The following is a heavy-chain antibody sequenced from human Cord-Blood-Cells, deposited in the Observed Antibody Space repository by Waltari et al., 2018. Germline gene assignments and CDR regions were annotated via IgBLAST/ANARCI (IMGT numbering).Heavy chain of an antibody. CDR2: IYYSGST. J-gene: IGHJ5*02. D-gene: IGHD6-13*01. CDR3: ARHRGAAAGSLVRWFDP. V-gene: IGHV4-59*08. CDR1: GGSISSYY. Sequence: QVQLQESGPGLVKPSETLSLTCTVSGGSISSYYWSWIRQPPGKGLEWIGYIYYSGSTNYNPPLKSRVTISVDTSKNQFSLKLSSVTAADTAVYYCARHRGAAAGSLVRWFDPWGQGTLVTVSS.